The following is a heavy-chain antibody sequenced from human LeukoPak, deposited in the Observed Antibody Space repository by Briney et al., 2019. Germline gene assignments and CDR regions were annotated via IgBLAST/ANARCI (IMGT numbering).Heavy chain of an antibody. V-gene: IGHV1-69*13. J-gene: IGHJ5*02. CDR1: RGTFSSYA. CDR3: ARAALRYFDWLYNWFDP. Sequence: ASVKVSCKASRGTFSSYAISWVRQAPGQGLEWMGGIIPIFGTANYAQKFQGRVTITADESTSTAYMELSSLRSEDTAVYYCARAALRYFDWLYNWFDPWGQGTLVTVSS. CDR2: IIPIFGTA. D-gene: IGHD3-9*01.